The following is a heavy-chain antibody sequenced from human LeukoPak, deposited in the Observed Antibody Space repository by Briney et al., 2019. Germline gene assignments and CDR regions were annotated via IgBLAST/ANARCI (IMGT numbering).Heavy chain of an antibody. CDR1: GGSIGSGDYY. V-gene: IGHV4-39*01. J-gene: IGHJ4*02. CDR2: IYYSGST. CDR3: ARHDYGDCGPFDC. D-gene: IGHD4-17*01. Sequence: PSETLSLTCTVSGGSIGSGDYYWGWIRQPPGKGLEWIGTIYYSGSTYYNTSLKSRVTIFVDMSNNLFSLKLNSVTAADTAVYYCARHDYGDCGPFDCLGQGALVTVSS.